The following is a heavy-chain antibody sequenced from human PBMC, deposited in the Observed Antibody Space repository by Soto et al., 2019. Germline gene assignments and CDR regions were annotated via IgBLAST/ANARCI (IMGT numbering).Heavy chain of an antibody. V-gene: IGHV3-30*04. D-gene: IGHD2-21*02. J-gene: IGHJ4*02. CDR2: ISNDGRRK. CDR1: GFSLSTNT. CDR3: ARVATAMTYDF. Sequence: PGGSLRLFCAASGFSLSTNTMHWVRQVPGKGLEWGASISNDGRRKYYADFVKGRFTISRDTANNILYLEMNSLRAKDTSLYYCARVATAMTYDFWGQGTQVTVSS.